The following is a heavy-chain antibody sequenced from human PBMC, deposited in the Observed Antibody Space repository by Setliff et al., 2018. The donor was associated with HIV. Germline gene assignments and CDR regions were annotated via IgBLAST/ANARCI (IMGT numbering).Heavy chain of an antibody. CDR3: ARITGDSGHPRFFDY. J-gene: IGHJ4*02. CDR1: GDSISPYY. V-gene: IGHV4-59*08. D-gene: IGHD1-26*01. Sequence: SETLSLTCTVSGDSISPYYWSWIRQSPGKGLEWIGTMHHSGSTYYNPSLKSRVAIFIDTSKNQFSLRLSSVTAADTAVYYCARITGDSGHPRFFDYWGQGTLVTVSS. CDR2: MHHSGST.